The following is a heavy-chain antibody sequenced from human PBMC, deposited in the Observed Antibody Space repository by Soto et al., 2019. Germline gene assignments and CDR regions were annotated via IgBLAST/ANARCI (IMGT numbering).Heavy chain of an antibody. CDR3: ARGGVVGGFDAFDM. CDR1: GFTVSTNY. D-gene: IGHD1-26*01. Sequence: GGSLRLSCAVSGFTVSTNYMSWVRQAPGKGLEWVSVIYSGGGTDYADSVKGRFTISRDNSKNTLYLQMNSLRADDTAIFYCARGGVVGGFDAFDMWGQGTMVTVSS. CDR2: IYSGGGT. J-gene: IGHJ3*02. V-gene: IGHV3-53*01.